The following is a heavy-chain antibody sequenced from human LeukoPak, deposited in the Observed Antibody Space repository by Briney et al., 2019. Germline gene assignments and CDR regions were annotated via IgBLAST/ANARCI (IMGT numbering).Heavy chain of an antibody. V-gene: IGHV1-69*13. CDR2: IIPIFGTA. D-gene: IGHD3-10*01. CDR3: ARGGITMVRGVITPYYFDS. CDR1: GDTFSSYA. Sequence: ASVKVSCKASGDTFSSYAISWVRQAPGQGLEWMGGIIPIFGTANYAQKFQGRVTITADESTSTAYIELSSLRSEDTAVYYCARGGITMVRGVITPYYFDSWGQGTLVTVSS. J-gene: IGHJ4*02.